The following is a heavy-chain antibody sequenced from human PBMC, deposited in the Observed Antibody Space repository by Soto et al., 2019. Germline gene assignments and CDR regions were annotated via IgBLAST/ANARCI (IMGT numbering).Heavy chain of an antibody. V-gene: IGHV4-31*03. CDR3: ARLYTYGYYHFDH. CDR2: IYYTGTT. CDR1: GDSISGGNYY. D-gene: IGHD3-22*01. J-gene: IGHJ4*02. Sequence: ASETLSLTCTVSGDSISGGNYYWTWIRQHPGRGLEWIGYIYYTGTTHYSPSLQSRVTMSVDTSKNQIPLTLTSLTPADTAVYFCARLYTYGYYHFDHWGQGTLVTVSS.